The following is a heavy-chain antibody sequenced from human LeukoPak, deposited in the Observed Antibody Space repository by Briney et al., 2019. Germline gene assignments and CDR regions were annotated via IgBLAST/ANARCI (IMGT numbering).Heavy chain of an antibody. V-gene: IGHV4-34*01. J-gene: IGHJ5*02. CDR2: INHSGST. Sequence: SETLSLTCTVSGGCISGFYWSWIRQPPGKGLEWIGEINHSGSTNYNPSLKSRVTISVDTSKNQFSLKLSSVTAADTAVYYCARRRNMVRGVIQNNWFDPWGQGTLVTVSS. CDR1: GGCISGFY. D-gene: IGHD3-10*01. CDR3: ARRRNMVRGVIQNNWFDP.